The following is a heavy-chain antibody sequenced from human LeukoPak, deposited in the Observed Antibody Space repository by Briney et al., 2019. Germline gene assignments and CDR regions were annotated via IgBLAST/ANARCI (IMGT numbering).Heavy chain of an antibody. J-gene: IGHJ2*01. CDR3: ARGVYDFWSGSPTPNWYFDL. V-gene: IGHV4-30-4*08. D-gene: IGHD3-3*01. CDR2: IYYSGST. CDR1: GGSISSSSYY. Sequence: SETLSLTCTVSGGSISSSSYYWSWIRQPPGKGLEWIGYIYYSGSTYYNPSLKSRVTISVDTSKNQFSLKLSSVTAADTAVYYCARGVYDFWSGSPTPNWYFDLWGRGTLVTVSS.